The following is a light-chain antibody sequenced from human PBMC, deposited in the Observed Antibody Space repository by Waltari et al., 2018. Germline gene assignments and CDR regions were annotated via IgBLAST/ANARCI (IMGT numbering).Light chain of an antibody. CDR2: DAS. CDR3: QQYDNLPLT. J-gene: IGKJ3*01. V-gene: IGKV1-33*01. Sequence: DIQMTQSPSSLSASVGDRVTITCQASQDISNYLNWYQQKPGKAPTLLIYDASNLETGVPSRFSGSGSGTDFTFTISSLQPEDIATYYCQQYDNLPLTFGPGTKVDIK. CDR1: QDISNY.